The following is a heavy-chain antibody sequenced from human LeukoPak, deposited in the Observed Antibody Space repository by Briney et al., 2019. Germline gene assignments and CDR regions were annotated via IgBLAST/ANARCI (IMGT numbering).Heavy chain of an antibody. Sequence: GESLKISCKGSGYNFANYWIGWVRQMPGKGLEWMGTIYPGDSDTRYSPSFQGQVTISADKSISIAYLQWSSLKASDTAMYYCARRRHCTSGACEDSDFWGQGTLVTVSS. CDR2: IYPGDSDT. V-gene: IGHV5-51*01. D-gene: IGHD2-8*01. CDR1: GYNFANYW. J-gene: IGHJ4*02. CDR3: ARRRHCTSGACEDSDF.